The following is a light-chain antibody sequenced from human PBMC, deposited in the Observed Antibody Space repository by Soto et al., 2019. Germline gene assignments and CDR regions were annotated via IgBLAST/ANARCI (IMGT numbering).Light chain of an antibody. CDR2: GNS. CDR3: QSYDSSLSGSNYV. Sequence: QPVLTQPPSVSGAPGQRVTISCTGSSSNIGAGYDVHWYQQLPGTAPKLLIYGNSNRPSGVPDRFSGSKSGTSASLAITGLQAEYEADYYCQSYDSSLSGSNYVFGTGTKLTVL. CDR1: SSNIGAGYD. J-gene: IGLJ1*01. V-gene: IGLV1-40*01.